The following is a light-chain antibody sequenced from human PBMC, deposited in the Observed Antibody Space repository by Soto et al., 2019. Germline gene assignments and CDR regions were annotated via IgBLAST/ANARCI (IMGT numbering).Light chain of an antibody. V-gene: IGKV1-5*01. CDR3: QHYGYVWT. Sequence: DLQITQSPSTLPASLGYRVTITCRASQSISDRLAWYQHKPGEAPKVLIFDATRFEAGVPSRFGGSGSGTEFFLTISSIPPDDLGSYYCQHYGYVWTFGQGTKVDIK. CDR2: DAT. J-gene: IGKJ1*01. CDR1: QSISDR.